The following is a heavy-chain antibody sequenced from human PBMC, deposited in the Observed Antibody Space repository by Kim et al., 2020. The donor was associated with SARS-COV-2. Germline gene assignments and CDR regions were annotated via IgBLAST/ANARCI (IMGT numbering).Heavy chain of an antibody. Sequence: GGSLRLSCAASGFTFGSSWMNWVRQAPGKGLEWVASINQDGSEKHNVDSVKGRFTISRDNAKNSLYLQMNSLGADDTAMYYCARDLYRRDGYWGLDYWGQGTLVAVSS. CDR2: INQDGSEK. V-gene: IGHV3-7*01. CDR3: ARDLYRRDGYWGLDY. D-gene: IGHD5-12*01. CDR1: GFTFGSSW. J-gene: IGHJ4*02.